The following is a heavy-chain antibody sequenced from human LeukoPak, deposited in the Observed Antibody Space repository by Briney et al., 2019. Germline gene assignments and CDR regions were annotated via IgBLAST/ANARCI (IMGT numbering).Heavy chain of an antibody. J-gene: IGHJ5*02. CDR3: ARHRCSGGSCYPMNWFDP. CDR1: GGSISSGSYY. CDR2: IYTSGST. D-gene: IGHD2-15*01. Sequence: PSQTLSLTCTVSGGSISSGSYYWSWIRQPAGKGLEWIGRIYTSGSTNYNPSLKSRVTISVDTSKNQFSPKLSSVTAADTAVYYCARHRCSGGSCYPMNWFDPWGQGTLVTVSS. V-gene: IGHV4-61*02.